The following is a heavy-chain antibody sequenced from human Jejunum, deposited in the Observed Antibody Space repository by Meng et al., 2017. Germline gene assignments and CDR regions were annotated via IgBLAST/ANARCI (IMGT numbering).Heavy chain of an antibody. Sequence: VQTEESGPGLLKPSGTLSRTCAVSGGSISTSDWWSWVRQPPGKGLEWIGEIHHSGSTNYNPSLKSRVTISVDKSKNQFSLKLNSVTAADTAVYYCAREWSGSYRHFDYWGQGTLVTVSS. CDR3: AREWSGSYRHFDY. J-gene: IGHJ4*02. V-gene: IGHV4-4*02. D-gene: IGHD1-26*01. CDR1: GGSISTSDW. CDR2: IHHSGST.